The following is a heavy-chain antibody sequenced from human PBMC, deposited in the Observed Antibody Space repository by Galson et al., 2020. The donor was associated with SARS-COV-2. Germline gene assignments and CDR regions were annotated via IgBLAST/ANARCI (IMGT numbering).Heavy chain of an antibody. J-gene: IGHJ4*02. CDR3: ARFQGGSYSLKCFDC. CDR2: IYTSGST. D-gene: IGHD1-26*01. Sequence: ASETLSLTCTVSGGSISNYFWTWIRQPAGKGLEWIGRIYTSGSTNYNPSLKSRVTMSIDTSKNQFSLKLSSVTAADTAMYYCARFQGGSYSLKCFDCWGQGTLVTVSS. V-gene: IGHV4-4*07. CDR1: GGSISNYF.